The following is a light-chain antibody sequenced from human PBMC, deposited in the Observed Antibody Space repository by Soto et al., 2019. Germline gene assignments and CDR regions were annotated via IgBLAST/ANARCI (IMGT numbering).Light chain of an antibody. CDR2: RNN. Sequence: QSVLTQPPSASGTPGQRVTISCSGSSSNIGSNYVYWYQQLPGTAPKLLIYRNNQRPSGVPDRFSGSKSGTSASLAISGLRSGDGADYYCAAWDDSLGGHVVFGGGTKLTVL. CDR3: AAWDDSLGGHVV. CDR1: SSNIGSNY. J-gene: IGLJ2*01. V-gene: IGLV1-47*01.